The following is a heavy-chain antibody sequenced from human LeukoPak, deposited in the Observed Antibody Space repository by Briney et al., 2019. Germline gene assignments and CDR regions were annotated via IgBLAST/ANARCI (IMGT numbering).Heavy chain of an antibody. CDR2: ISGSGGST. CDR3: AREPEDYYDSSGYYPNNY. D-gene: IGHD3-22*01. V-gene: IGHV3-23*01. Sequence: GGSLRLSCAASGFTFSSYAMNWVRQAPGKGLEWVSAISGSGGSTYYADSVKGRFTISRDNSKNTLYLQMNSLRAEDTAVYYCAREPEDYYDSSGYYPNNYWGQGTLVTVSS. CDR1: GFTFSSYA. J-gene: IGHJ4*02.